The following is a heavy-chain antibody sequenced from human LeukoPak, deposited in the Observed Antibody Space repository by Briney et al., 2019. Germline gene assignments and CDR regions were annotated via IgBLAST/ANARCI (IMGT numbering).Heavy chain of an antibody. Sequence: PGGSLRLSCAASGFTFKSHWMHWVRQAPGKGLVWVARVDSDGSSTSYADSVKGRFTISRDNAKNTVYLQMKSLRAEDMALYYCAKAGEAGAFDIWGQGTMVTVSS. J-gene: IGHJ3*02. CDR2: VDSDGSST. CDR3: AKAGEAGAFDI. V-gene: IGHV3-74*01. CDR1: GFTFKSHW.